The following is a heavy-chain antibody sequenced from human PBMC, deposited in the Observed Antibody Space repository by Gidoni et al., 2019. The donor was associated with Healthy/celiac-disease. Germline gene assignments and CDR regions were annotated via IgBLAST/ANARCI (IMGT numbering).Heavy chain of an antibody. D-gene: IGHD3-22*01. J-gene: IGHJ6*02. CDR2: IWYDGSNK. Sequence: QVQLVESGGGVVQPGRPLRLYCAASGFTLRSYGMHWVRQAPGKGLEWVAVIWYDGSNKYYADSVKGRFTISRDNSKNTLYLQMNSRRAEDTAVYYCARAQYYYDSSGLANWGQGTTVTVSS. V-gene: IGHV3-33*01. CDR3: ARAQYYYDSSGLAN. CDR1: GFTLRSYG.